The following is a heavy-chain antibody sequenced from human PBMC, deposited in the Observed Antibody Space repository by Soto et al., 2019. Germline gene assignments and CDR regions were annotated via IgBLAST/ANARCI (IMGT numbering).Heavy chain of an antibody. D-gene: IGHD3-22*01. CDR2: FDPEDGET. V-gene: IGHV1-24*01. Sequence: ASVKVSCKVSGYTLTELSMHWVRQAPGKGLEWMGGFDPEDGETIYAQKFQGRVTMTEDTSTDTAYMELSSLRSEDTAVYYCATVRNYYDSSGYTCYFDYWGQGTLVTVSS. J-gene: IGHJ4*02. CDR3: ATVRNYYDSSGYTCYFDY. CDR1: GYTLTELS.